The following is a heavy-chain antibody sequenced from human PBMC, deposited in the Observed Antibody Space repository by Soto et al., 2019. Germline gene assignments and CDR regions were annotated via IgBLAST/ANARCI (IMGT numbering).Heavy chain of an antibody. Sequence: ASVKVSCKASGYTFTSYDINWVRQATGQGLEWMGWMNPNSGNTGYAQKFQGRVTMTRNTSISTAYMELSSLRSEDTAVYYCARASRIEPPNWFAPWAQGSSVPVSS. D-gene: IGHD3-16*02. CDR1: GYTFTSYD. CDR3: ARASRIEPPNWFAP. CDR2: MNPNSGNT. J-gene: IGHJ5*02. V-gene: IGHV1-8*01.